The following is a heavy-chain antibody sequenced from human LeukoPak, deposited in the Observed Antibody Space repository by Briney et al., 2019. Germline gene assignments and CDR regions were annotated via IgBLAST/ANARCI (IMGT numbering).Heavy chain of an antibody. D-gene: IGHD3-22*01. Sequence: ASVKVSCKASGYTFTSYAMHWVRQAPGQRLEWMGWINAGNGNTKYSQKFQGRVTITRDTSATTTYMELSSLRSDDTAVYYCARERESGSYDSSGPFSFDYWGQGTLVTVSS. V-gene: IGHV1-3*01. CDR3: ARERESGSYDSSGPFSFDY. CDR2: INAGNGNT. CDR1: GYTFTSYA. J-gene: IGHJ4*02.